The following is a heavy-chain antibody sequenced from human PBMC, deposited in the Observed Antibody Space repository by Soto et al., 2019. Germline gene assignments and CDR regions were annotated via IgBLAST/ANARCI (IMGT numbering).Heavy chain of an antibody. D-gene: IGHD2-15*01. V-gene: IGHV1-69*01. CDR1: GGTFNTYA. Sequence: QVQLVQSGAEVKKPGSSVKVSCKASGGTFNTYAISWVRQAPGQGLEWMGGIIPIFGTANYAQKFQGRVTITADESTSTVYMELSSLRSEDTAIYYCARDPVVVVAVTENLHHWGQGTLVTVSS. J-gene: IGHJ5*02. CDR3: ARDPVVVVAVTENLHH. CDR2: IIPIFGTA.